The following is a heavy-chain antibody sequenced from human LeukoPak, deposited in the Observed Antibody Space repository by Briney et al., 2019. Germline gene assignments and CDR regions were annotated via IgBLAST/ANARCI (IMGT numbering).Heavy chain of an antibody. V-gene: IGHV5-10-1*01. CDR2: IDPSDSYT. D-gene: IGHD6-19*01. CDR3: ARLMSGSASFDY. CDR1: GFNFNNYW. J-gene: IGHJ4*02. Sequence: GESLKISFEASGFNFNNYWVGWVRQMPGKGLEWMGRIDPSDSYTNYSPSFQGHVTISADKSISTAYLQWSSLKASDTAMYYCARLMSGSASFDYWGQGTLLTVSS.